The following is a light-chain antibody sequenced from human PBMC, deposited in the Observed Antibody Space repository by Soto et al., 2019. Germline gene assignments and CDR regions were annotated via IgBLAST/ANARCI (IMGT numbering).Light chain of an antibody. V-gene: IGLV2-8*01. J-gene: IGLJ2*01. CDR3: SSYAGNNIVV. CDR2: EVS. Sequence: QSALTQPPSVSGSPGQSVTISCSGTSGDVGGYNYVSWYQQHPGTAPKLVIYEVSERPSGVPDRFSGSKSGNTASLTVSGLQADDEADYYCSSYAGNNIVVFGGGTKLTVL. CDR1: SGDVGGYNY.